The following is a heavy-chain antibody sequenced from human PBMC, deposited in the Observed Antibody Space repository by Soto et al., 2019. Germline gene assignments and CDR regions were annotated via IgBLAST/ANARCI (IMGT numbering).Heavy chain of an antibody. J-gene: IGHJ6*02. CDR2: ISSSSSTI. D-gene: IGHD2-15*01. CDR1: GFTFSSYS. CDR3: ARKNEINGSGGSGKKTRYYYGMDV. Sequence: EVQLVESGGGLVQPGGSLRLSCAASGFTFSSYSMNWVRQAPGKGLEWVSYISSSSSTIYYADSVKGRFTISRYNAKNSLYLQMNSLRDEDTAVYYCARKNEINGSGGSGKKTRYYYGMDVWGQGTTVTVSS. V-gene: IGHV3-48*02.